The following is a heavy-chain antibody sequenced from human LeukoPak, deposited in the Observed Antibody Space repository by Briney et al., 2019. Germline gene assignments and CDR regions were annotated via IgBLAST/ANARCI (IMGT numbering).Heavy chain of an antibody. CDR3: ARDPLVRFLEWLSPDPTFYYYYMDV. CDR1: GYTFTSYD. V-gene: IGHV1-8*03. D-gene: IGHD3-3*01. CDR2: MNPNSGNT. J-gene: IGHJ6*03. Sequence: ASVEVSCKASGYTFTSYDINWVRQATGQGLEWMGWMNPNSGNTGYAQKFQGRVTITRNTSISTAYMELSSLRSGDTAVYYCARDPLVRFLEWLSPDPTFYYYYMDVWGKGTTVTVSS.